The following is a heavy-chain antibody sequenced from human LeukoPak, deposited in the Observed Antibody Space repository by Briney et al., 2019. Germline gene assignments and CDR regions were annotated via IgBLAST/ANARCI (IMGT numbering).Heavy chain of an antibody. J-gene: IGHJ4*02. D-gene: IGHD2-2*01. V-gene: IGHV3-30*04. CDR2: ILYDGSTQ. Sequence: GGSLRVSCAASGFTFSTFSMHCVREAPGKGLEWGAVILYDGSTQYYADSVRGRFTASRDNSKDTLYLQMNSLRVEDTAVYYCARVDCRSTSCSPFDYWGQGTLVTVSS. CDR3: ARVDCRSTSCSPFDY. CDR1: GFTFSTFS.